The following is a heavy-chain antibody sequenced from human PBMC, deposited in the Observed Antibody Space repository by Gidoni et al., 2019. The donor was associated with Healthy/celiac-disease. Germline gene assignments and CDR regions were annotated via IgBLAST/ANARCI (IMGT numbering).Heavy chain of an antibody. Sequence: QVQLQQWGAGLLKPSETLSLTCAVYGGSFSGYYWSWIRQPPGKGLEWIGEINHSGSTNYNPSLKSRVTISVDTSKNQFSLKLSSVTAADTAVYYCARIRTPRYYYYYYYMDVWGKGTTVTVSS. CDR1: GGSFSGYY. V-gene: IGHV4-34*01. CDR3: ARIRTPRYYYYYYYMDV. J-gene: IGHJ6*03. CDR2: INHSGST.